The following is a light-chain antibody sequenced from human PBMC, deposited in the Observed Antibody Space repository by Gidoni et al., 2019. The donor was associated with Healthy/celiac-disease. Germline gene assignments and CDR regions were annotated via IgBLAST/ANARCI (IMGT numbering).Light chain of an antibody. CDR3: CSYAGSYFYV. Sequence: QSDLTQPRSVSGSPGQSVTISCTGTSSDVGGYNYVSWYQQHPSKAPKLMIYDVSKRPSGVPDRFSGSKSGNTASLTISGLQAEDEADYYCCSYAGSYFYVFGTGTKVTVL. CDR1: SSDVGGYNY. V-gene: IGLV2-11*01. J-gene: IGLJ1*01. CDR2: DVS.